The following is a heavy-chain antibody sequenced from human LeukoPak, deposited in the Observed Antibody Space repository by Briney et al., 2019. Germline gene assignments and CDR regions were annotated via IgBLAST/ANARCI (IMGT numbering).Heavy chain of an antibody. Sequence: PSETLSLTCTVSGGSISSYYWRWIRQPAGKGLEWIGYIYYSGSTNYNPSLKSRVTISVDTSKNQFSLKLSSVTAADTAVYYCARDPSIAVAGGAYFDYWGQGTLVTVSS. CDR1: GGSISSYY. V-gene: IGHV4-59*01. CDR3: ARDPSIAVAGGAYFDY. D-gene: IGHD6-19*01. J-gene: IGHJ4*02. CDR2: IYYSGST.